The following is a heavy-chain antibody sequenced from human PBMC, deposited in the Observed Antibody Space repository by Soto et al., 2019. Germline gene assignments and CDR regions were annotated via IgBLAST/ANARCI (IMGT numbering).Heavy chain of an antibody. Sequence: AISGSGGSTYYADSVKGRFTISRDNSKNTLYLQMNSLRAEDTAVYYCAKTVYDSSGYYSIRPFDYWGQGTLVTVSS. CDR2: ISGSGGST. J-gene: IGHJ4*02. V-gene: IGHV3-23*01. CDR3: AKTVYDSSGYYSIRPFDY. D-gene: IGHD3-22*01.